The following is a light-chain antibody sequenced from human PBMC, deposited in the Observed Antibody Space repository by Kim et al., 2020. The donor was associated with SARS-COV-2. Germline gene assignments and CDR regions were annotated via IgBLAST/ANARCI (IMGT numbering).Light chain of an antibody. V-gene: IGLV3-25*03. Sequence: SYELTQPPSVSVSPGQTARITCSGDALPKQYAYWYQQKPGQAPVLVIYNDSERPSGIPERFSGPSSGTTVTLTISGVQAEDEADYYCQSSDSSGTYGVFG. CDR2: NDS. CDR3: QSSDSSGTYGV. CDR1: ALPKQY. J-gene: IGLJ3*02.